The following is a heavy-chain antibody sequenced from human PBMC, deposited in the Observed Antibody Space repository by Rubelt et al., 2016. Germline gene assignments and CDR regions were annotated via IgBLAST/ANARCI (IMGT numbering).Heavy chain of an antibody. CDR3: ARLGDNSGYVDY. V-gene: IGHV6-1*01. J-gene: IGHJ4*02. Sequence: QIQLQQSGPGLVKPSQTLSLTCAISGDSVSSNSAAWNWIRQSPSRGLEWLGRIYYRSKWNNDYAVSVKSRITIKSDTSKNHLSLQLNSVTPEDTAVYYCARLGDNSGYVDYWGQGTLVTVSS. D-gene: IGHD3-22*01. CDR2: IYYRSKWNN. CDR1: GDSVSSNSAA.